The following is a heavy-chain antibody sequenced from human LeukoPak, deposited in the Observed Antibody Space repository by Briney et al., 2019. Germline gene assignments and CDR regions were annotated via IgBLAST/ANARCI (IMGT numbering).Heavy chain of an antibody. CDR1: SYSISSGYY. J-gene: IGHJ4*02. V-gene: IGHV4-38-2*02. CDR3: AREGRENIAIGVD. D-gene: IGHD3-16*02. Sequence: SETLSLTCTVSSYSISSGYYWGWLRQTPGRGLEWIASISHSGSPYYNPSLKSRVTISEDLSRNVFSLTLNSVTAADAAVYYCAREGRENIAIGVDWGQGALVTVSS. CDR2: ISHSGSP.